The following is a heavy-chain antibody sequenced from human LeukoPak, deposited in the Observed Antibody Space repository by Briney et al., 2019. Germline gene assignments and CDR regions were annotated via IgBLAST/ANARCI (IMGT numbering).Heavy chain of an antibody. CDR3: ARAGRYYGSGSYYPHFDY. J-gene: IGHJ4*02. D-gene: IGHD3-10*01. V-gene: IGHV1-46*01. CDR1: GYTFTGYY. CDR2: INPSGGST. Sequence: GASVKVSCKASGYTFTGYYIHWVRQAPGQGLEWMGIINPSGGSTSYAQKFQGRVTMTSDTSTSTVYMELSSLRSEDTAVYYCARAGRYYGSGSYYPHFDYWGQGTLVTVSS.